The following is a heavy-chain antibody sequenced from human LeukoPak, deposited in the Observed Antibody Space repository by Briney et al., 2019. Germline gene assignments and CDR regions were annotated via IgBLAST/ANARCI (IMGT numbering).Heavy chain of an antibody. J-gene: IGHJ4*02. V-gene: IGHV4-38-2*02. Sequence: SETLSLTCTVSGYSISNGYYWGWIRQPPGKGLEWVGSISHRGSTYYNPSLRSRITISLDRSKQKFSLKLTSVTAADTAVYFCARGEEYYAIWRGYAGYSDYWGQGISVTVSS. D-gene: IGHD3-3*01. CDR3: ARGEEYYAIWRGYAGYSDY. CDR1: GYSISNGYY. CDR2: ISHRGST.